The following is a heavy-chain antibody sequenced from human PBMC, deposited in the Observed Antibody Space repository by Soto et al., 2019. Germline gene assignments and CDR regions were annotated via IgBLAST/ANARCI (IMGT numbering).Heavy chain of an antibody. D-gene: IGHD2-15*01. V-gene: IGHV3-30-3*01. CDR1: GFTFSSYA. J-gene: IGHJ5*02. Sequence: QVQLVESGGGVVQPGRSLRLSCAASGFTFSSYAMHWVRQAPGKGLEWVAVISYDGSNKYYADSVKGRFTISRDNSTNTLYLQRNSGRAGDTAVYYCARAGYCSGGSCYALYWFDPWGQGPLVTVSS. CDR2: ISYDGSNK. CDR3: ARAGYCSGGSCYALYWFDP.